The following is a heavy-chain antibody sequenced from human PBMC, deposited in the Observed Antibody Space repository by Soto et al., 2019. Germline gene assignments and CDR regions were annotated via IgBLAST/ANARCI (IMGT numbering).Heavy chain of an antibody. CDR2: IYYSGST. J-gene: IGHJ6*02. D-gene: IGHD3-10*01. V-gene: IGHV4-59*01. CDR3: ARWLARGYYYGMDV. Sequence: QVQLQESDPGLVKPSETLSLTCTVSGNSISSDYWTWIRQPPGKGLEWIGYIYYSGSTNYNPSLKSRVTISVDTSKNQFSLKLSSVTAADTAVYYCARWLARGYYYGMDVWGQGTTVIVSS. CDR1: GNSISSDY.